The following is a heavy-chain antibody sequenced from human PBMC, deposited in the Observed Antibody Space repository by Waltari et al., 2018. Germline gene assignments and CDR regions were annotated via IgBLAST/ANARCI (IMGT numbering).Heavy chain of an antibody. V-gene: IGHV3-7*01. D-gene: IGHD6-19*01. CDR1: GFTFSSYW. CDR3: ARGGYSSGWSGDY. Sequence: EVQLVESGGGLVQPGGSLRLSCAASGFTFSSYWMSWVRQAPGKGLEWVANIKQDGREKYYVDSVKGRFTISRDNAKNSLYLQMNSLRAEDTAVYYCARGGYSSGWSGDYWGQGTLVTVSS. J-gene: IGHJ4*02. CDR2: IKQDGREK.